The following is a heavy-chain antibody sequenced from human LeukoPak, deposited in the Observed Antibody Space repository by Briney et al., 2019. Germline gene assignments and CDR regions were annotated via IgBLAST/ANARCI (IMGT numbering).Heavy chain of an antibody. V-gene: IGHV3-21*01. J-gene: IGHJ4*02. CDR3: ARDFRAKGYYFDY. CDR1: GFTFSSYT. CDR2: ISSSSSYI. Sequence: GRSLRLSCAASGFTFSSYTMDWVRQAPGKGLEWVSSISSSSSYIYYADSVKGRFTISRDNAKNSLYLQMSSLRAEDTAVYYCARDFRAKGYYFDYWGQGTLVTVSS.